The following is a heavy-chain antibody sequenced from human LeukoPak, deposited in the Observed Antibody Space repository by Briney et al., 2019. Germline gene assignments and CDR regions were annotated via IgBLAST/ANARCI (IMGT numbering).Heavy chain of an antibody. CDR1: GFTFSSHW. Sequence: GGSLRLSCAASGFTFSSHWMHWVRQAPGKGLVWVSRINGDGSSTSYADSVKGRFTISRDNAKNSLYLQMNSLRAEDTAVYYCARVGDSSGYFHDAFDIWGQGTMVTVSS. J-gene: IGHJ3*02. D-gene: IGHD3-22*01. CDR2: INGDGSST. CDR3: ARVGDSSGYFHDAFDI. V-gene: IGHV3-74*01.